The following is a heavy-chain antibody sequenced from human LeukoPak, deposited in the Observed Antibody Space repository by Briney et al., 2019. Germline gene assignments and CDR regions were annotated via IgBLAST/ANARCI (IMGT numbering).Heavy chain of an antibody. Sequence: PGGSLRLSCAASGFTVSSNYMSWVRQAPGKGLEWVSVIYSGGSTYYADSVKGRFTISRDNSKNTLYLQMNSLRAEDTAVYYCARDHASGVVVVAATDYWGQGTLVTVSS. D-gene: IGHD2-15*01. CDR3: ARDHASGVVVVAATDY. V-gene: IGHV3-66*01. J-gene: IGHJ4*02. CDR1: GFTVSSNY. CDR2: IYSGGST.